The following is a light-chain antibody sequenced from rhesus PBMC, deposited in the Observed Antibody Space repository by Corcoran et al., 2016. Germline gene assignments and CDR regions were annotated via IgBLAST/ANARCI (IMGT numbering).Light chain of an antibody. CDR2: EAS. CDR1: QGITND. V-gene: IGKV1-25*01. CDR3: QHYYSTHRT. J-gene: IGKJ1*01. Sequence: DIQMTQSPSSLSASVGDRVTITCRASQGITNDLAWYQQKPGETPKRLIYEASSLQMGIPSRFRGSGAGTDFTLTISSLQSEDVATYYCQHYYSTHRTFGQGTKVEIK.